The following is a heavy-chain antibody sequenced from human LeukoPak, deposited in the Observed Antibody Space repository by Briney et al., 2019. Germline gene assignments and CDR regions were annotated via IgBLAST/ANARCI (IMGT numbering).Heavy chain of an antibody. CDR3: ARDKDFWSGYPVYYFDY. V-gene: IGHV3-30*04. J-gene: IGHJ4*02. Sequence: GRSLRLSCAASGFTFSSYAMHWVRQAPGKGLEWVAVISYDGSNKYCADSVKGRFTISRDNSKNTLYLQMNSLRAEDTAVYYCARDKDFWSGYPVYYFDYWGQGTLVTVSS. CDR2: ISYDGSNK. D-gene: IGHD3-3*01. CDR1: GFTFSSYA.